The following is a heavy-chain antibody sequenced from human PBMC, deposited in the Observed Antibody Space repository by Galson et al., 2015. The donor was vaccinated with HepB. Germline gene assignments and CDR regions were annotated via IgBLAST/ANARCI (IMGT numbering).Heavy chain of an antibody. Sequence: SLRLSCAVSGFTFDDYALHWVRQAPGKGLEWVSGISWNSGSIGYAVSVKGRFTISRDSAKNSLYLQMNSLRAEDTALYYCVKGYTYGISYYFDYWGQGTLVTVSS. V-gene: IGHV3-9*01. J-gene: IGHJ4*02. CDR3: VKGYTYGISYYFDY. CDR1: GFTFDDYA. CDR2: ISWNSGSI. D-gene: IGHD5-18*01.